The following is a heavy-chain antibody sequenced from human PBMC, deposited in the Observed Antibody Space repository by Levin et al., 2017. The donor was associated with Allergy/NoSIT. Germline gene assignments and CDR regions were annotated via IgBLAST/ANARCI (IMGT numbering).Heavy chain of an antibody. CDR2: IYAGDSDT. CDR1: GHSFTTYW. Sequence: GESLKISCKDSGHSFTTYWIAWVRQMPGKGLEWMGIIYAGDSDTRYTPSFQGQVTISVDKSINTAYLQWSSLKASDTAIYYCARQSERADAFEMWGQGTVVTVSS. CDR3: ARQSERADAFEM. J-gene: IGHJ3*02. D-gene: IGHD5-24*01. V-gene: IGHV5-51*01.